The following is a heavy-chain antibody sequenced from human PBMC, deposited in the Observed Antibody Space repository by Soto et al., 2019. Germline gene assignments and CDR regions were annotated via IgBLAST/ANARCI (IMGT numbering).Heavy chain of an antibody. CDR1: GGSISSYF. V-gene: IGHV4-59*01. Sequence: PSETLSLTCTVSGGSISSYFYIWVRQPPGKGLEWIRSVYCTGTTDYNPSLKSRVTISVDTSKTQFSLNLRSVTAADTAVYYCARDLAAVPRAFDYWGRGTLVTVSS. J-gene: IGHJ4*02. CDR3: ARDLAAVPRAFDY. CDR2: VYCTGTT. D-gene: IGHD6-13*01.